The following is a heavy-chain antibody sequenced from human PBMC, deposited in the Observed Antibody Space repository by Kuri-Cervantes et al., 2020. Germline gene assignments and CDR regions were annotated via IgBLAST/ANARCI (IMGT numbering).Heavy chain of an antibody. V-gene: IGHV3-30*18. D-gene: IGHD4-17*01. J-gene: IGHJ3*01. CDR2: ISYDGSNK. CDR3: AKGSYGDYVGGAFDV. CDR1: GFTFSSYG. Sequence: GGSLRLSCAASGFTFSSYGMHWVRQAPGKGLEWVAVISYDGSNKYYADSVKGRFTISRDNSKNTLYLQMNSLRAEETAIYYCAKGSYGDYVGGAFDVWGQGTMVTVSS.